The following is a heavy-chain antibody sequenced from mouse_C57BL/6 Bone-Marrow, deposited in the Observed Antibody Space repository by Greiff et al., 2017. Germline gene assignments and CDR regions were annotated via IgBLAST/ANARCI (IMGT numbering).Heavy chain of an antibody. Sequence: EVMLVESGADLVKPGGSLKLSCAASGFTFSSYGMSWVRQTPDKRLEWVATISSGGSYTYYPDSVKGRFTISRDNAKNTLYLQMSSLKSEDTAMYYCARMMVAWFAYWGQGTLVTVSA. J-gene: IGHJ3*01. V-gene: IGHV5-6*01. CDR3: ARMMVAWFAY. CDR1: GFTFSSYG. D-gene: IGHD2-3*01. CDR2: ISSGGSYT.